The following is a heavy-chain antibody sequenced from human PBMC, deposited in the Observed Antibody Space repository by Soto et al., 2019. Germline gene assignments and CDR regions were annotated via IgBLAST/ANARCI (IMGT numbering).Heavy chain of an antibody. D-gene: IGHD5-12*01. CDR2: IYYSGST. CDR3: ARHRRRYELGGY. Sequence: SETLSLTCTVSGGSISSYYWSWIRQPPGKGLEWIGYIYYSGSTNYNPSLKSRVTISVDTSKNQFSLKLSSVTAADTAVYYCARHRRRYELGGYWGQGTLVTVSS. V-gene: IGHV4-59*08. J-gene: IGHJ4*02. CDR1: GGSISSYY.